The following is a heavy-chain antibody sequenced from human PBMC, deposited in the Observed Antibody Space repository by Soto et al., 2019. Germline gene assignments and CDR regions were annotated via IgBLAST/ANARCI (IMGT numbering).Heavy chain of an antibody. D-gene: IGHD3-3*01. V-gene: IGHV4-30-4*01. CDR2: IYYSGST. J-gene: IGHJ5*02. CDR1: GGSISSGDYY. Sequence: SETLSLTCTVSGGSISSGDYYWSWIRQPPGKGLEWIGYIYYSGSTYYNPSLKSRVTISVDTSKNQFSLKLSSVTAADTAVYYCARADDFWSGYSPGGFDPWGQGTLVTVPQ. CDR3: ARADDFWSGYSPGGFDP.